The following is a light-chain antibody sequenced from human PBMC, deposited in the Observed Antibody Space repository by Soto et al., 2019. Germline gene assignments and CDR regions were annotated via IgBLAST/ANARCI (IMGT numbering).Light chain of an antibody. CDR1: QNIYTY. CDR2: GAS. Sequence: DIQMTQSPSSLSASVGDRVTITCRASQNIYTYLNWYQLKSGKGPKLLIYGASTLQSGVPSRFSGSGSGSDFTLTISSLHPEDFATYCCQQSFTTPPTFGRGTKVEI. V-gene: IGKV1-39*01. J-gene: IGKJ1*01. CDR3: QQSFTTPPT.